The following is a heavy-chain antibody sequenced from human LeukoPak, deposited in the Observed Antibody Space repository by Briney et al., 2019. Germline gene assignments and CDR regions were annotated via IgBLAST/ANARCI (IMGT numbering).Heavy chain of an antibody. Sequence: PGGSLRLSCAASGFTFDDYAMHWVRQAPGKGLEWVSVISWNSGSIGYADSVKGRFTISRDNAKNSLYLQMNSLRAEDTALYYCAKAHSPLRYFGWLFDYWGQGTLVTVSS. CDR3: AKAHSPLRYFGWLFDY. CDR2: ISWNSGSI. CDR1: GFTFDDYA. J-gene: IGHJ4*02. V-gene: IGHV3-9*01. D-gene: IGHD3-9*01.